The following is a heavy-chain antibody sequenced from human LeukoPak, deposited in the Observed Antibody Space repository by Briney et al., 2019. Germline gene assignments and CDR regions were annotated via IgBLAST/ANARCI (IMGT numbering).Heavy chain of an antibody. CDR3: ARDYGDSFGGYFDY. CDR1: GFTFSSYA. D-gene: IGHD4-17*01. CDR2: ISGSGGST. Sequence: GGSLRLSCAASGFTFSSYAMSWVRQAPGKGLEWVSAISGSGGSTYYADSVKGRFTISRDNSKNTLYLQMNSLRAEDTAVYYCARDYGDSFGGYFDYWGQGTLVTVSS. J-gene: IGHJ4*02. V-gene: IGHV3-23*01.